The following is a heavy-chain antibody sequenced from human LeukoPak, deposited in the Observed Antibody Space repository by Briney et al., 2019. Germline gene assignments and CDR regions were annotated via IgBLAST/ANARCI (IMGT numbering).Heavy chain of an antibody. CDR2: IKQDGSEK. J-gene: IGHJ4*02. CDR1: GFTFSSYW. Sequence: GGSLRLSCAASGFTFSSYWMSWVRQAPGKGLEWVANIKQDGSEKYYVDSVKGRFTISRDNAKNSLYLQMNSLRAEDTAVYYCARDDAGYSSGWYWVYWGQGTLVTVSS. CDR3: ARDDAGYSSGWYWVY. D-gene: IGHD6-19*01. V-gene: IGHV3-7*01.